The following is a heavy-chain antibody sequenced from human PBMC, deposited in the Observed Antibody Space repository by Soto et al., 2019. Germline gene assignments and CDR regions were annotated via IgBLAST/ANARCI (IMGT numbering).Heavy chain of an antibody. J-gene: IGHJ3*02. D-gene: IGHD2-2*01. CDR1: GFTFSDYY. CDR3: ARDCSSTSCQGAFDI. CDR2: ISSSSSYT. V-gene: IGHV3-11*05. Sequence: QVQLVESGGGLVKPGGSLRLSCAASGFTFSDYYMSWIRQAPGKGLEWVSYISSSSSYTNYADSVKGRFTISRDNAKNSLYLQMNSLRAEDTAVYYCARDCSSTSCQGAFDIWGQGTMVTVSS.